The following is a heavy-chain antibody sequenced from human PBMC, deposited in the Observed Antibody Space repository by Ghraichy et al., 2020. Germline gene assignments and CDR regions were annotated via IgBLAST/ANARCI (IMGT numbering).Heavy chain of an antibody. CDR3: AKDYDRSSGWFLGAGRQPFDY. CDR1: GFTFSSYA. CDR2: ISGSGGST. J-gene: IGHJ4*02. V-gene: IGHV3-23*01. D-gene: IGHD6-19*01. Sequence: GGSLRLSCAASGFTFSSYAMSWVRQAPGKGLEWVSAISGSGGSTYYADSVKGRFTISRDNSKNTLYLQMNSLRAEDTAVYYCAKDYDRSSGWFLGAGRQPFDYWGQGTLVTVSS.